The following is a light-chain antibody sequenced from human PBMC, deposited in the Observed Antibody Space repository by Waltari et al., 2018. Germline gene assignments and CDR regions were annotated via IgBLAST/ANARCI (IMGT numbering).Light chain of an antibody. CDR2: GAF. V-gene: IGKV3-20*01. CDR1: QSVTSS. J-gene: IGKJ4*01. Sequence: EIVLTQSPGTLSLSPGERATLSCRASQSVTSSLAWYQHKPGQAPRLLIYGAFSRATGLPDRFGGRGSGTDFILTISRVEPEDFAIYYYQQYGTSPLSFGGGTKVEMK. CDR3: QQYGTSPLS.